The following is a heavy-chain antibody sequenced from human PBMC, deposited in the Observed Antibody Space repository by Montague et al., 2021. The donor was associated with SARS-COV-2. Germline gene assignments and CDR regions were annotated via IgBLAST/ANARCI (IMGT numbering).Heavy chain of an antibody. J-gene: IGHJ6*03. CDR1: GTSFSGYY. V-gene: IGHV4-34*01. CDR2: INHGGST. CDR3: ARLRDGVVPSPILGVGPYYSCYYMDV. D-gene: IGHD3-10*01. Sequence: SETLSLTCAVHGTSFSGYYWNWIRQPPGKGLEWMGEINHGGSTKYSPSLKSRLTISADTSKNQFSLKLTSVAAADTAVYYCARLRDGVVPSPILGVGPYYSCYYMDVWGRGTTVTVSS.